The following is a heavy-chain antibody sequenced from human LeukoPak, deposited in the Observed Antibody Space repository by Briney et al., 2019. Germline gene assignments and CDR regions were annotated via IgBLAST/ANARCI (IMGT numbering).Heavy chain of an antibody. J-gene: IGHJ6*03. D-gene: IGHD6-19*01. V-gene: IGHV4-39*01. Sequence: SSETLSLTCTVSGVSIRGDTYYWGRIRQPPGKGLEWIGNYHIGNTYYNPSLKSRVTISEDTSKNQFSLRVNSVTAADTAVYYCARLWDSTGLYFYYYMDIWGGGTTVTVSS. CDR2: YHIGNT. CDR1: GVSIRGDTYY. CDR3: ARLWDSTGLYFYYYMDI.